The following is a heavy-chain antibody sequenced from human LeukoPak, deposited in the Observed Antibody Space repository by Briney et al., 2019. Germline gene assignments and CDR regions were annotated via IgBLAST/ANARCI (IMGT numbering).Heavy chain of an antibody. V-gene: IGHV3-33*01. D-gene: IGHD3-10*01. J-gene: IGHJ3*01. CDR1: GFTFNNYA. CDR3: ARDFGSESYYNCAFDV. Sequence: PGGSLRLSCAASGFTFNNYAMHWVRQAPGKGLEGVAVIWYDGSDKYYSDSVKGRFTISRDNSKNTLYLQMNSLRAEDTAMYYCARDFGSESYYNCAFDVWGQGTTVTVSS. CDR2: IWYDGSDK.